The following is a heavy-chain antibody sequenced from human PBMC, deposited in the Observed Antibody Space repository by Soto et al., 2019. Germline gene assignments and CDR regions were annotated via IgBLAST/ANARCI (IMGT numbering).Heavy chain of an antibody. J-gene: IGHJ6*02. D-gene: IGHD2-2*01. CDR1: GGTFSSYA. V-gene: IGHV1-69*01. CDR2: IIPIFGTA. CDR3: ARGPVVVVPAALSRYYGMDV. Sequence: QVQLVQSGAEVKKPGSSVKVSCKASGGTFSSYAISWVRQAPGQGLEWMGGIIPIFGTANYAQKFQGRVTITADESTSPAYMELSSLRSEDTAVYYCARGPVVVVPAALSRYYGMDVWGQGTTVTVSS.